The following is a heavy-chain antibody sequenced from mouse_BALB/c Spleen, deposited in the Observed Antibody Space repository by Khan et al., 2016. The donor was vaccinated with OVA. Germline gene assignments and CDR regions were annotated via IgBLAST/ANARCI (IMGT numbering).Heavy chain of an antibody. Sequence: QIQLVQSGPELKKPGETVQISCKASGFTFTNYGMNWVKQAPGKGLKWMGWINTYTGESTFADDFKGRFAFSLETSDSTAYLQINSLKNEDTATYFCARVGYNGTMACWGQGTSVTVSS. D-gene: IGHD2-14*01. J-gene: IGHJ4*01. CDR1: GFTFTNYG. CDR2: INTYTGES. V-gene: IGHV9-3-1*01. CDR3: ARVGYNGTMAC.